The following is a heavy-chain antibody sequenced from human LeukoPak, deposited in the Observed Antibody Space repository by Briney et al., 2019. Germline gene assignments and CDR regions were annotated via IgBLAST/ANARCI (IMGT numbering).Heavy chain of an antibody. CDR2: IWYDGSNK. CDR3: ARESTAQPFDY. J-gene: IGHJ4*02. Sequence: QPGRSLRLSCAASGFTFSSYGMHWVRQAPGKGLEWVAVIWYDGSNKYYADSVKGRFTISRDNSKNTLYLQMNSLRAEDTAVYYCARESTAQPFDYWGQGTLVTVPS. CDR1: GFTFSSYG. D-gene: IGHD2-2*01. V-gene: IGHV3-33*01.